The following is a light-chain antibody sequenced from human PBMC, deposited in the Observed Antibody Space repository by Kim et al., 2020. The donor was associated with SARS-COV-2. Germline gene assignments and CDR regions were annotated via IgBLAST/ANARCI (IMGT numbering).Light chain of an antibody. CDR2: EAS. CDR1: QSVTTW. J-gene: IGKJ1*01. Sequence: ASVGDRVTIPGRASQSVTTWLAWYQQKPGQAPKLLIYEASSLQNGVPPRFSGSGSGTEFALTISSLQPEDFATYYCQQYDAYPRTFGQGTKVDIK. CDR3: QQYDAYPRT. V-gene: IGKV1-5*03.